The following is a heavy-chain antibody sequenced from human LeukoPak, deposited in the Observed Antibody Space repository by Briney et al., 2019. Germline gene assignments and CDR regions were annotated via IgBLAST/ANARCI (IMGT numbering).Heavy chain of an antibody. CDR2: IYYTGST. CDR3: ARVAVADFCLDY. Sequence: SETLSLTCGVSGGAITNYYWNWIRQAPGKGLEWLGYIYYTGSTTYNPSVKSRITISLDTSKKQISLKLRSVTAADTAVYYCARVAVADFCLDYWGQGTLVTVSS. CDR1: GGAITNYY. D-gene: IGHD6-19*01. V-gene: IGHV4-59*01. J-gene: IGHJ4*02.